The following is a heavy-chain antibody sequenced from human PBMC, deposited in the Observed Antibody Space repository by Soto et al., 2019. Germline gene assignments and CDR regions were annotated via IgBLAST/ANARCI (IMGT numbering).Heavy chain of an antibody. Sequence: QLQLQESGPGLVKPSETLSLTCTVSGGSISSSSYYWGWIRQPPGKGLEWIGSIYYSGSTYYNPSLKSRVTISVDTSKNQFSLKLSSVTAADTAVYYCARHRAYCSGGSCQPMGPDYWGQGTLVTVSS. CDR2: IYYSGST. D-gene: IGHD2-15*01. CDR1: GGSISSSSYY. CDR3: ARHRAYCSGGSCQPMGPDY. J-gene: IGHJ4*02. V-gene: IGHV4-39*01.